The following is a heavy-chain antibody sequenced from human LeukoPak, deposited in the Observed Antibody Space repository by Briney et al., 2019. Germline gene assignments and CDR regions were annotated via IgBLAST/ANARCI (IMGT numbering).Heavy chain of an antibody. CDR1: GFTFSTFW. CDR2: IKSKTDGGTT. D-gene: IGHD3-10*01. Sequence: PGGSLRLSCAASGFTFSTFWMNWVRQAPGKGLEWVGRIKSKTDGGTTDYAAPVKGRFTISRDDSKNTLYLQMNSLKTEDTAVYYCTIWFGDVYGMDVWGRGTTVTVSS. J-gene: IGHJ6*02. V-gene: IGHV3-15*01. CDR3: TIWFGDVYGMDV.